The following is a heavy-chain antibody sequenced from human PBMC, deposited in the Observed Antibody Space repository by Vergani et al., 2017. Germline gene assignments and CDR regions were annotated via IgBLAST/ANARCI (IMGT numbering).Heavy chain of an antibody. J-gene: IGHJ4*02. CDR3: ARSAIPQITVAGTLWGLDY. CDR2: INPNSATT. CDR1: GYPFTDYY. D-gene: IGHD6-19*01. V-gene: IGHV1-2*06. Sequence: QVQLVQSGAEVKKPGASVMVSCKASGYPFTDYYMHWLRQAPGPGLEWMGRINPNSATTNYAQKFQGRVTMTGDTSISTAYMDLSSLRSDDTAVYYCARSAIPQITVAGTLWGLDYWGQGTLVTVSS.